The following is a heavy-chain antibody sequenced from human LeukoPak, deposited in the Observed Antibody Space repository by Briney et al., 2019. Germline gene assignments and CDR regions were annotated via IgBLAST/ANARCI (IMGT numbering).Heavy chain of an antibody. Sequence: GGSLRLSCAASGFTFSSYAMHWVRQAPGKGLVWVSRITGDGSGANYADSVKGRFTISRGNAKNTLYLQMNSLRPDDTAVYYCARVPIAAAGQGLDYWGQGTLVTVSS. CDR1: GFTFSSYA. CDR2: ITGDGSGA. D-gene: IGHD6-13*01. V-gene: IGHV3-74*01. CDR3: ARVPIAAAGQGLDY. J-gene: IGHJ4*02.